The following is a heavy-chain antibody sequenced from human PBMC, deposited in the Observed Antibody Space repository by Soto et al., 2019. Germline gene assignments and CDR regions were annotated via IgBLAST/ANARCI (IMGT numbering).Heavy chain of an antibody. D-gene: IGHD4-4*01. Sequence: QVQLQESGPGLVKPSQTLSLTCTVSGGSISSGGYYWSWIRQHPGKGLEWIGYIYYSGSTYYNPSLKSRVTISVDTSKNQCSLKLSSVTAADTAVYYCAREEYSKAYYYYGMDVWGQGTTVTVSS. CDR3: AREEYSKAYYYYGMDV. CDR2: IYYSGST. J-gene: IGHJ6*02. V-gene: IGHV4-31*03. CDR1: GGSISSGGYY.